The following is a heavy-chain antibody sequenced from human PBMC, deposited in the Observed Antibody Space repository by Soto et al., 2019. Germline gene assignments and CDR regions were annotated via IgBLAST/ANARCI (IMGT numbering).Heavy chain of an antibody. V-gene: IGHV5-51*01. J-gene: IGHJ5*02. CDR1: GYRFTSYL. CDR2: IFPSDSDT. D-gene: IGHD2-21*02. Sequence: PGESLKISFRTSGYRFTSYLISWVRQMPGKGLEWMGIIFPSDSDTRYSPSFQGQVTISADRSTSTVFLQWASLRASDTAVYFCARKHKGGYFNWFDPWGQGTLVTVSS. CDR3: ARKHKGGYFNWFDP.